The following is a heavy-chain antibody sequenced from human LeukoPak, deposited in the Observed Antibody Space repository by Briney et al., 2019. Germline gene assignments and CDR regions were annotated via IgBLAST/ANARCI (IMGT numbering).Heavy chain of an antibody. D-gene: IGHD3-22*01. CDR2: INPNSGGT. J-gene: IGHJ3*02. Sequence: ASVKVSCKASGYTFTGYYMHWVRQAPGQGLEWMGWINPNSGGTNYAQKFQGRVTMTRDTSISTAYMELSRLRSDDTAVYYCARDPIPHYYDSSGYAFDIWGQGTMVTVSS. CDR1: GYTFTGYY. CDR3: ARDPIPHYYDSSGYAFDI. V-gene: IGHV1-2*02.